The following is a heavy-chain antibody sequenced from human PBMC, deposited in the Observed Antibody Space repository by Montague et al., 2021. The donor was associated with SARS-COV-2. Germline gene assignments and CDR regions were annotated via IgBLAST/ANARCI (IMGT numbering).Heavy chain of an antibody. Sequence: TLSLTCTVSGASISTGIYYWSWIRQPAGKGLEWIGRIRTTGHTDYNSSLESRFFMSVDTSTNQFSLSLTSVTAADTAVYFCARFGSGTLEFDLWGQGTLVTVSS. CDR2: IRTTGHT. V-gene: IGHV4-61*02. J-gene: IGHJ4*02. CDR1: GASISTGIYY. CDR3: ARFGSGTLEFDL. D-gene: IGHD1-26*01.